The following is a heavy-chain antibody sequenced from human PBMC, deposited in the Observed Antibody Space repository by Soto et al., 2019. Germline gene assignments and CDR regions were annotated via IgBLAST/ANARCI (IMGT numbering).Heavy chain of an antibody. CDR3: ARCWGYYGSGSYYDWFDP. D-gene: IGHD3-10*01. CDR2: IYHSGST. Sequence: SETLSLTCAVSGGSISSSNWWSWVRQPPGKGLEWIGEIYHSGSTNYNPSLKSRVTISVDKSKNQFSLKLSSVTAADTAVYYCARCWGYYGSGSYYDWFDPWGQGALVTVSS. V-gene: IGHV4-4*02. CDR1: GGSISSSNW. J-gene: IGHJ5*02.